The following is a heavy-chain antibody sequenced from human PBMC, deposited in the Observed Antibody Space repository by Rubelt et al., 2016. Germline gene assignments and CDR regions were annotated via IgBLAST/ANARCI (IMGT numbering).Heavy chain of an antibody. V-gene: IGHV4-4*02. Sequence: QVQLQESGPGLVKPSGTLSLTCAVSGGSISSHNWWSWVRQPPGKGLEWIGEIYHSGSTNYIPSLKSRVTISVDKSKTQFSLRLSSVTAADTAVYYCASKLYDYPYYFDCWGQGTLVTVSS. CDR1: GGSISSHNW. CDR3: ASKLYDYPYYFDC. CDR2: IYHSGST. J-gene: IGHJ4*02. D-gene: IGHD5-12*01.